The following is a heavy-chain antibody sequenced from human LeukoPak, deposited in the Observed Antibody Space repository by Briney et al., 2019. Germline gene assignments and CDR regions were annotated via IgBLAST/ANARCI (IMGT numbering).Heavy chain of an antibody. CDR3: ARDRRYYYDSTWAFDI. Sequence: SETLSLTCTVSGGSISSYYLSWIRPPAGKGLEWIGRIYTSGSTNYNPSLKSRVTMSVDTSKNQFSLKLSSVTAADTAVYYCARDRRYYYDSTWAFDIWGQGTMVTVSS. CDR2: IYTSGST. J-gene: IGHJ3*02. D-gene: IGHD3-22*01. CDR1: GGSISSYY. V-gene: IGHV4-4*07.